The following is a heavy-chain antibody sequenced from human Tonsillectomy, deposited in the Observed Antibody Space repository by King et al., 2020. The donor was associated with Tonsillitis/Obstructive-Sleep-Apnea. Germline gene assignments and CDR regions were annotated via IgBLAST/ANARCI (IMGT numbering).Heavy chain of an antibody. CDR1: GGSFSGYY. CDR3: ARVSEDFVT. CDR2: IDHSGST. V-gene: IGHV4-34*01. J-gene: IGHJ3*02. Sequence: VQLQQWGAGLLKPSETLSLTCAVYGGSFSGYYWSWIRQPPGKGLEGIGEIDHSGSTNYNPSLKSRVTISVDTSKNLFSLKLSSVTAADTAVYYCARVSEDFVTWGQGTMVTVSS.